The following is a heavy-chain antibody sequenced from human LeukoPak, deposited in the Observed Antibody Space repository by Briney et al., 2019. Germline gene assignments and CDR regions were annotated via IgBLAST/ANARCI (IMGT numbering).Heavy chain of an antibody. CDR2: IYYSGST. V-gene: IGHV4-59*01. D-gene: IGHD1-1*01. CDR3: ATGSISWNRFDY. CDR1: GGSISSYY. Sequence: SETLSLTCTVSGGSISSYYWSWLRQPPGKGLEWIGYIYYSGSTNYNPSLKSRVTISVDTSKNQFSLKLSSVTAADTAVYYCATGSISWNRFDYWGQGTLVTVSS. J-gene: IGHJ4*02.